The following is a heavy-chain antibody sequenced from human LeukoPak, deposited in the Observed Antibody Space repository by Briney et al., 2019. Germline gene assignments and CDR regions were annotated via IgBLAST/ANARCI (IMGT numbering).Heavy chain of an antibody. Sequence: PGGSLRLSCAASGFTFSDYYMSWVRQAPGKGLEWVSFISSGSSYIYYADSLKGRFTISRDNAKNSLYLQMNSLRAEDTAVYYCATVPAANNVWGQGTTVTVSS. CDR3: ATVPAANNV. J-gene: IGHJ6*02. CDR2: ISSGSSYI. CDR1: GFTFSDYY. V-gene: IGHV3-11*06. D-gene: IGHD2-2*01.